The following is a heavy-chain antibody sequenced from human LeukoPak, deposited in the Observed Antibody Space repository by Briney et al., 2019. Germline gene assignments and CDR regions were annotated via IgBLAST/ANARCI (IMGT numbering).Heavy chain of an antibody. CDR1: GYSFTSYW. Sequence: GESLKISCKGSGYSFTSYWIGCVCEMPGKGLGWMGIVDPDDADTRYSPSLQGQVTISADQSISTAYLQWSSLKASDTAMYYCARRYCSGGSCYLAFDYWGQGTLVTVSS. D-gene: IGHD2-15*01. CDR3: ARRYCSGGSCYLAFDY. V-gene: IGHV5-51*01. CDR2: VDPDDADT. J-gene: IGHJ4*02.